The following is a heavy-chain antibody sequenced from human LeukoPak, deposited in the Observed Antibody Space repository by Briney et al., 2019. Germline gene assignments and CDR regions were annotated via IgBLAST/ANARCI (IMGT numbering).Heavy chain of an antibody. V-gene: IGHV3-21*01. CDR2: ISSSSSYI. Sequence: GGSLRLSCAASGFTFSSYSMNWVRQAQGPGMEWVSSISSSSSYIYYADSVKGRFTISRDNATNYLYLQMNSPRAEDTAVYYCARGSEIVVVITTKDDAFDIWGQGTMVTVSS. CDR1: GFTFSSYS. CDR3: ARGSEIVVVITTKDDAFDI. J-gene: IGHJ3*02. D-gene: IGHD3-22*01.